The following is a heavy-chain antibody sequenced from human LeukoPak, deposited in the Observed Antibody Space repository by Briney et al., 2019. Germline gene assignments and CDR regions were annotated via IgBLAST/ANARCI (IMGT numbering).Heavy chain of an antibody. CDR2: ISDSGGTT. D-gene: IGHD3-22*01. CDR3: ATRGVVIRVILVGFHKEAYYFDS. CDR1: GITLSNYG. V-gene: IGHV3-23*01. J-gene: IGHJ4*02. Sequence: GGSLRLSCAVSGITLSNYGMSWVRQAPGKGLEWVAGISDSGGTTSYADSVKGRFTISRDNPKNTLYLQMNSLRAEDMAVYFCATRGVVIRVILVGFHKEAYYFDSWGQGALVTVSS.